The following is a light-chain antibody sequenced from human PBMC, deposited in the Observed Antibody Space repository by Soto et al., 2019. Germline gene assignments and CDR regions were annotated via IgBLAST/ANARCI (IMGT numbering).Light chain of an antibody. CDR3: HQRQSWPRT. CDR2: QTS. Sequence: IVLTQSPGTLSLSPGERATLSCRASQYINTRLDWYQHRPGQAPRLLIYQTSIRAAGIPARFSASGSGTDFTLTISDVQPEDFALYYCHQRQSWPRTFGQGTKVDI. J-gene: IGKJ1*01. CDR1: QYINTR. V-gene: IGKV3-11*01.